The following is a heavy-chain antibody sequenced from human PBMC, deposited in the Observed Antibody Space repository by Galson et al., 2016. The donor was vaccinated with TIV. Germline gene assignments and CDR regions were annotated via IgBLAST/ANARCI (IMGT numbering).Heavy chain of an antibody. D-gene: IGHD6-13*01. Sequence: SLRLSCAASGFTFSSYAMNWVRQAPGKGLEWVSAISGSGATTYYADSVKGRFTIPRDNSKNTLYLQMNSLRAEDTALYYCPKAAGSGSSWRFDYWGQGTMVTVSS. J-gene: IGHJ4*03. CDR3: PKAAGSGSSWRFDY. V-gene: IGHV3-23*01. CDR2: ISGSGATT. CDR1: GFTFSSYA.